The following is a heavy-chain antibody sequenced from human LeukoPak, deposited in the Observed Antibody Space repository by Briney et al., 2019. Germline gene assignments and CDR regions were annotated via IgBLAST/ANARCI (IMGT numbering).Heavy chain of an antibody. V-gene: IGHV4-4*07. Sequence: SETLSLTCTVSGGSINNYYWSWIRQPAGKGLEWIGRIYTRGSTNYNPSLKSRVTMSVDTSKNQFSLKLSSVTAADTAVYYCARGRYCSADICSGGDAFDIWVQGTMASLSS. D-gene: IGHD2-15*01. CDR2: IYTRGST. J-gene: IGHJ3*02. CDR3: ARGRYCSADICSGGDAFDI. CDR1: GGSINNYY.